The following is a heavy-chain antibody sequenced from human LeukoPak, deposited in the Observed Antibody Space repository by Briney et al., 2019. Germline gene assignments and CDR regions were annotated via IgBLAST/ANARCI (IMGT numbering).Heavy chain of an antibody. CDR3: ARDVPVAGAPFDY. J-gene: IGHJ4*02. CDR1: SNYA. D-gene: IGHD6-19*01. CDR2: ISAGGAFT. V-gene: IGHV3-23*01. Sequence: GGSLRLSCAAFSNYAMSWVRQAPAKGLEWVSAISAGGAFTYYADSVKGRFTISRDNAKNSLYQQMNSLRDGDTAVYYCARDVPVAGAPFDYWGQGTLVTVSS.